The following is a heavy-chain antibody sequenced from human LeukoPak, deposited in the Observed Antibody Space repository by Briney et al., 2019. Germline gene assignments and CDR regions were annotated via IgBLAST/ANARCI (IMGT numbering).Heavy chain of an antibody. CDR1: GYTFTSYG. V-gene: IGHV1-2*02. Sequence: ASVKVSCKASGYTFTSYGISWVRQAPGQGLEWMGWINPNSGGTNYAQKFQGRITMTRDTSISTAYMELSRLRSDDTAVYYCAREYSSSGWFDPWGQGTLVTVSS. CDR2: INPNSGGT. CDR3: AREYSSSGWFDP. D-gene: IGHD6-13*01. J-gene: IGHJ5*02.